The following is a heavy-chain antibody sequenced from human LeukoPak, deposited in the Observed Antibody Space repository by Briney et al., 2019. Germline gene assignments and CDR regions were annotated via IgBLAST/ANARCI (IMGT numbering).Heavy chain of an antibody. V-gene: IGHV1-69*13. J-gene: IGHJ4*02. CDR2: IIPIFGTA. Sequence: ASVKVSCKASGGTFSSYAISWVRQAPGQGLEWMGGIIPIFGTANYAQKFQGRVTITADESTSTAYMELSSLRPEDTAVYYCARDAVRDSSGYYFVGYFDYWGQGTLVTVSS. CDR1: GGTFSSYA. CDR3: ARDAVRDSSGYYFVGYFDY. D-gene: IGHD3-22*01.